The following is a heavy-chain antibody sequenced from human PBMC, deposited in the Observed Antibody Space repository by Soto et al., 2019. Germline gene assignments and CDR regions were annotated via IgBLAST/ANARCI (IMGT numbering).Heavy chain of an antibody. J-gene: IGHJ3*02. CDR1: GYAFTSYY. V-gene: IGHV1-46*01. CDR3: ARVSSGRRGAFDI. CDR2: INPSGGST. Sequence: ASVKVSCKASGYAFTSYYMHWVRQAPGQGLEWMGIINPSGGSTSYAQKFQGRVTMTRDTSTSTVYMELSSLRSEDTAVYYCARVSSGRRGAFDIWGQGTMVTVSS. D-gene: IGHD6-19*01.